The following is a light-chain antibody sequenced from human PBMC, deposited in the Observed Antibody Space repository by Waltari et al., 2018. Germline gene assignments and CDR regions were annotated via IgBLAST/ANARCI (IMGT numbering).Light chain of an antibody. CDR1: SGSIDSNY. J-gene: IGLJ2*01. Sequence: NFMLTQPPSVSESPGKTVTISCTGSSGSIDSNYVQWYQQRPGSAPTTVIYEDNQRPSGVPARFSGSIDTYSNSASLTISGLRTEDEADYYCQSYDTDNDAVVFGGGTTLTVL. V-gene: IGLV6-57*02. CDR2: EDN. CDR3: QSYDTDNDAVV.